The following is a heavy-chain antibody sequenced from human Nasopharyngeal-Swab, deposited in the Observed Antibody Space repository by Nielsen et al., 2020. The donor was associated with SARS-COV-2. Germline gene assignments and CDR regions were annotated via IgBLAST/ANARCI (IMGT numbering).Heavy chain of an antibody. J-gene: IGHJ6*02. V-gene: IGHV3-23*01. Sequence: GESLKISCAASGFTFRSYAISWVRQAPGKGLEWVSVISGSDYTTYYADSVKDRFTISRDNSKNTVNLQMNSLRVEDTAIYYCAKDRDSGDDSDDYYHYYGMDVWGQGTTVTVFS. CDR3: AKDRDSGDDSDDYYHYYGMDV. CDR1: GFTFRSYA. D-gene: IGHD5-12*01. CDR2: ISGSDYTT.